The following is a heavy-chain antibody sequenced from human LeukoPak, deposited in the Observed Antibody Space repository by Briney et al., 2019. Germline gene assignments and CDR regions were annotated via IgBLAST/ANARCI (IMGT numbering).Heavy chain of an antibody. CDR3: ARDHRAYYDFWSGLNWFDP. Sequence: ASVKVSCKASGYTFTSYYMHWVRQAPGQGLEWMGIINPSGGSTSYAQKFQGRVTMTRDTSTSTVYMELSSLRSDDTAVYYCARDHRAYYDFWSGLNWFDPWGQGTLVTVSS. J-gene: IGHJ5*02. CDR1: GYTFTSYY. CDR2: INPSGGST. D-gene: IGHD3-3*01. V-gene: IGHV1-46*01.